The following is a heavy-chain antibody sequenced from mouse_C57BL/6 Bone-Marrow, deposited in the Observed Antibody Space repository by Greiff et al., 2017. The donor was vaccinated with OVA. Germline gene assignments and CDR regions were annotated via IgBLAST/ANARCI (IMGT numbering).Heavy chain of an antibody. V-gene: IGHV1-72*01. CDR2: IDPNSGGT. J-gene: IGHJ1*03. D-gene: IGHD2-2*01. CDR3: ARSGRSTMVTTGYFDV. Sequence: VQLQQPGAELVKPGASVKLSCKASGYTFTSYWMHWVKQRPGRGLEWIGRIDPNSGGTKYNEKFKSKATLTVDKPSSTAYMQLSSLTSEDSAVYYCARSGRSTMVTTGYFDVWGTGTTVTVSS. CDR1: GYTFTSYW.